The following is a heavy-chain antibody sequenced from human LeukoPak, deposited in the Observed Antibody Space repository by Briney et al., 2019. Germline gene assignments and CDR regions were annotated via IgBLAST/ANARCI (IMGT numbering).Heavy chain of an antibody. Sequence: KPSETLSLTCTVSGGSISSGDYYWSWIRQPPGKGLEWIGYIYHSGSTYYNPSLKSRVTISVDRSKNQFSLKLSSVTAADTAVYYCARLRSRIGYSSGWYLDYWGQGTLVTVSS. D-gene: IGHD6-19*01. V-gene: IGHV4-30-2*01. J-gene: IGHJ4*02. CDR3: ARLRSRIGYSSGWYLDY. CDR2: IYHSGST. CDR1: GGSISSGDYY.